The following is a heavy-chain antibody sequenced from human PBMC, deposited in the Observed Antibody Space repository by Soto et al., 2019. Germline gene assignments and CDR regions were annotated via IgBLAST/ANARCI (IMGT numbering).Heavy chain of an antibody. V-gene: IGHV3-30*03. Sequence: QVQLVESGGGVVQPGRSLRLSCAASGFTFSNSGMHWVRQAPGKGLEWVAVISSDGNTKYYADSVKGRFTISRDNSKNTLDLEMTGLRADDAALYYCTGQVASGYWGQGTLVTVSS. CDR2: ISSDGNTK. D-gene: IGHD2-8*02. CDR3: TGQVASGY. CDR1: GFTFSNSG. J-gene: IGHJ4*02.